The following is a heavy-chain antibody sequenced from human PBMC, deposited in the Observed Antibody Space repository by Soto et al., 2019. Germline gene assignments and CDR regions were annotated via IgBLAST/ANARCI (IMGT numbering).Heavy chain of an antibody. V-gene: IGHV5-51*01. J-gene: IGHJ4*02. Sequence: GESLKISCKGSGYSFTSYWIGWVRQMPGKGLEWMGIIYPGDSDTRYSPSFQGQVTISADKSISTAYLQWSSLKASDTAMYYCATSGVITMVRGVITEYYFDYWGQGTLVTVSS. CDR2: IYPGDSDT. CDR1: GYSFTSYW. CDR3: ATSGVITMVRGVITEYYFDY. D-gene: IGHD3-10*01.